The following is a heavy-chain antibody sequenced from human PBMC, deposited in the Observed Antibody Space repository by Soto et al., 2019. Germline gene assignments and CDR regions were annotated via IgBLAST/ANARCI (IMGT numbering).Heavy chain of an antibody. Sequence: PGGSLRLSCAASGFTFSSYAMIWVRQAPGKGLEWVSAISGSGGSTCYADSVKGRFTISRDNSKNTLYLQMNSLRAEDTAVYYCAKGRVGSRGWFDPWGQGTLVTVSS. CDR3: AKGRVGSRGWFDP. V-gene: IGHV3-23*01. CDR1: GFTFSSYA. D-gene: IGHD1-26*01. J-gene: IGHJ5*02. CDR2: ISGSGGST.